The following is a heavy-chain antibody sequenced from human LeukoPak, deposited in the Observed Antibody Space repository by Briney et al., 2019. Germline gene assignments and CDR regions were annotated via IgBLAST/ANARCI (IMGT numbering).Heavy chain of an antibody. CDR2: IRSKTYGGTT. Sequence: GGSLRLSCTVSGFNFGDYAMTWFRLAPGKGLEWVGFIRSKTYGGTTEYAASVKGRFTISRDDSKGIAYLQMNSLKTEDSAVYYCTRAYGGIAATGQSSYYFGTDVWGHGTTVTVSS. CDR1: GFNFGDYA. CDR3: TRAYGGIAATGQSSYYFGTDV. J-gene: IGHJ6*02. V-gene: IGHV3-49*03. D-gene: IGHD6-25*01.